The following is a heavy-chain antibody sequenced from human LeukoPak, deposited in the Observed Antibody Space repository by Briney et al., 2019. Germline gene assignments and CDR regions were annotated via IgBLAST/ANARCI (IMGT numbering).Heavy chain of an antibody. CDR1: GFTFSNYW. V-gene: IGHV3-74*01. D-gene: IGHD3-22*01. J-gene: IGHJ1*01. CDR2: IKSDGST. Sequence: GGSLRLSCVVSGFTFSNYWMDWVRQAPGKGLVWVSRIKSDGSTNYADSVKGRFTISRDNAKETVSLQMNSLRAEDTGVYYCARAPAEIGGYYPEYFRHWGQGTLVTVSS. CDR3: ARAPAEIGGYYPEYFRH.